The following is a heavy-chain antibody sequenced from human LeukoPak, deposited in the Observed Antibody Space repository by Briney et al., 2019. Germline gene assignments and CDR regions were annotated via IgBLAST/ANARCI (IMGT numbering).Heavy chain of an antibody. V-gene: IGHV1-2*02. CDR1: GYTFTGYY. Sequence: RASVKVSCKASGYTFTGYYMHWLRQAPGQGLEWMGRINPKSGATIYAQKFQGRVTMTRDTSISTAYMELSSLRPDDTAVYYCARPLGVMADYYYGLDVWGPGTTVTVSS. CDR2: INPKSGAT. J-gene: IGHJ6*02. CDR3: ARPLGVMADYYYGLDV. D-gene: IGHD2-8*01.